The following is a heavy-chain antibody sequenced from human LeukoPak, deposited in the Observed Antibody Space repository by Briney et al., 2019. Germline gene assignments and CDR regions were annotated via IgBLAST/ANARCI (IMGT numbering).Heavy chain of an antibody. J-gene: IGHJ4*02. CDR2: IISSSYI. V-gene: IGHV3-21*01. CDR3: ARDPQYCSGGSCYSFDY. D-gene: IGHD2-15*01. CDR1: GFTFSTYS. Sequence: GGSLRLSCAASGFTFSTYSMNWVRQAPGKGLEWASSIISSSYIYYADSVKGRFTISRDNAKNSLYLQMNSLRAEDTAVYYCARDPQYCSGGSCYSFDYWGQGTLVTVSS.